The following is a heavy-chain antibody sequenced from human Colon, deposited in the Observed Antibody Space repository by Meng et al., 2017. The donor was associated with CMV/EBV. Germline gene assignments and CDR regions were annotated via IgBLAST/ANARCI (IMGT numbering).Heavy chain of an antibody. Sequence: GESLKISCAASGFTFSSYEMNWVRQAPGKGLEWVSYISGSGSTIYYADSVKGRFTISRDNAKNSLYLQMSSLRAEDTALYYCARDGGYYDSSGYPVGLDYWGQGTLVTVSS. CDR1: GFTFSSYE. CDR3: ARDGGYYDSSGYPVGLDY. D-gene: IGHD3-22*01. J-gene: IGHJ4*02. V-gene: IGHV3-48*03. CDR2: ISGSGSTI.